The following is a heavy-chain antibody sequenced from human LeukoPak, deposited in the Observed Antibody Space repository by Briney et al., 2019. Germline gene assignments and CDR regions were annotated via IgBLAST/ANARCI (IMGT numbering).Heavy chain of an antibody. D-gene: IGHD3-22*01. J-gene: IGHJ4*02. V-gene: IGHV3-48*01. CDR3: ARVLHRRNYDSSVYYGY. CDR2: ISSSSSTI. Sequence: GGSLRLSCAASGFMFSTYEMNWVRQAPGKGLEWVSYISSSSSTIYYADSVKGRFTISRDNAKNSLYLQMNSLRAEDTAVYYCARVLHRRNYDSSVYYGYWGRGTLVTVSS. CDR1: GFMFSTYE.